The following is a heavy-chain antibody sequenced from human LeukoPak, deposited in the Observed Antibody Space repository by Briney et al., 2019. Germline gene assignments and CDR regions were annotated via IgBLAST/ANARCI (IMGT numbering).Heavy chain of an antibody. J-gene: IGHJ2*01. V-gene: IGHV4-4*07. CDR3: ARMGARHSSRGHFDL. D-gene: IGHD6-13*01. CDR1: GVSISSYY. Sequence: SETLSLTCTVSGVSISSYYWSWVRQPAGKGLEWIGRIYTSGSTNYNPSLKSRVTISVDTSKNQFSLKLSSVTAADTAVYYCARMGARHSSRGHFDLWGRGTLVTVSS. CDR2: IYTSGST.